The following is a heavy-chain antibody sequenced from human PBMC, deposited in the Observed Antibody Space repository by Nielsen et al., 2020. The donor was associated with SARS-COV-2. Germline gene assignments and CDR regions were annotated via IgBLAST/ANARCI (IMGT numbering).Heavy chain of an antibody. CDR3: RGWLATFDI. J-gene: IGHJ3*02. Sequence: GESLKISCAASGFTFSSYGMNWVRQAPGKGLEWVSSISSSSSYIYYADSVKGRFTISRDNAKNSLYLQMNSLRGEDTAVYYCRGWLATFDIWGQGTLVTVSS. CDR2: ISSSSSYI. D-gene: IGHD3-22*01. V-gene: IGHV3-21*01. CDR1: GFTFSSYG.